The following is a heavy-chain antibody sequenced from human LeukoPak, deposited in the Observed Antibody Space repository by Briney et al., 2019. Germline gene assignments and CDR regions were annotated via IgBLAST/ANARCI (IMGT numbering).Heavy chain of an antibody. Sequence: GRSLRLSCAASGFTFSTYGMHWVRQAPGKGLEWVAVISYDGSNKYYSDSVKGRFTISRDNSKNTLYLQMNSLRAEDTAVYYCARGATMVGYWGPGTLVIVSS. V-gene: IGHV3-30*03. CDR3: ARGATMVGY. CDR2: ISYDGSNK. CDR1: GFTFSTYG. J-gene: IGHJ4*02. D-gene: IGHD3-10*01.